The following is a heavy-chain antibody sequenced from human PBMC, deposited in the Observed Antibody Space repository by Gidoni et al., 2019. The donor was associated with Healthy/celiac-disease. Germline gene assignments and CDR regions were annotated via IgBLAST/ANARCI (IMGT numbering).Heavy chain of an antibody. CDR2: ISSSGSTR. V-gene: IGHV3-21*01. CDR1: GFPFRSYS. CDR3: ARDRRSVTRSYGMDV. D-gene: IGHD4-17*01. Sequence: EVQLVESGGGLVKPGGSLRLSCAASGFPFRSYSMNWVRQAPGKGLEWVSSISSSGSTRYYADSVKGRFTISRDNAKNSLYLQMNSLRAEDTAVYYCARDRRSVTRSYGMDVWGQGTTVTVSS. J-gene: IGHJ6*02.